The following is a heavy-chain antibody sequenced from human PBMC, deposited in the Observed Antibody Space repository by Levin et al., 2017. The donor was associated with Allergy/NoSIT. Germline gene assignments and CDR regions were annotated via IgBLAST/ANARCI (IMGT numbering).Heavy chain of an antibody. V-gene: IGHV4-59*11. CDR2: IYYSGDT. D-gene: IGHD6-13*01. CDR3: ARDSKGSSWSFDY. J-gene: IGHJ4*02. CDR1: GGSLSHHY. Sequence: SETLSLTCTVSGGSLSHHYWNWIRQAPGKGLEWIGYIYYSGDTDYNPSLKSRVTISVDTPKNQFSLKLTSVTAADTALYYCARDSKGSSWSFDYWGQGTLVTVSS.